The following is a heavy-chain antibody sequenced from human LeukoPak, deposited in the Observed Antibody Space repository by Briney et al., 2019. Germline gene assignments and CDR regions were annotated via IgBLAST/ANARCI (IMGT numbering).Heavy chain of an antibody. J-gene: IGHJ5*02. Sequence: SGESLKISCKCSGYSFTSYWIGWVRQMPGKGLEWMGIIYPGDSDTRYSPSFQGHVTISADNSITTAYLKWNSLKASDTAMYYCARLLPIAVDSFLPLLTWFDPWGQGTLVTV. CDR3: ARLLPIAVDSFLPLLTWFDP. D-gene: IGHD6-19*01. CDR2: IYPGDSDT. CDR1: GYSFTSYW. V-gene: IGHV5-51*01.